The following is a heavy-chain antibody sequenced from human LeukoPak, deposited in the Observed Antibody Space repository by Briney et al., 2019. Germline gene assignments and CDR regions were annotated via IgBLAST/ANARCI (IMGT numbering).Heavy chain of an antibody. V-gene: IGHV3-20*04. CDR1: GFTFDDYG. J-gene: IGHJ4*02. D-gene: IGHD5/OR15-5a*01. Sequence: GGSLRLSCAASGFTFDDYGMSWVRQAPGKGLEWVSGITWNGGNTDYADSVKGRFTISRDNAKNFLYLQMNSLRAEDTALYYCARDRFRVPIDHWGQGTLVTVSS. CDR2: ITWNGGNT. CDR3: ARDRFRVPIDH.